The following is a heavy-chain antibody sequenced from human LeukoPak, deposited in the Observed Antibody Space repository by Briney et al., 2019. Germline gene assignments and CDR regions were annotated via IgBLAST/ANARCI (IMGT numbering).Heavy chain of an antibody. CDR2: VFRTGGT. D-gene: IGHD3-3*01. CDR1: SFSFTTDYY. J-gene: IGHJ4*02. Sequence: SETLSLTCTVSSFSFTTDYYWGWIRQPPGKGLGWIGSVFRTGGTYYNPSLRNRVSISLDMSKNQFSLSLHSVTAADTAVYYCSGERAGTIVDFWGRGTLVTVPS. V-gene: IGHV4-38-2*02. CDR3: SGERAGTIVDF.